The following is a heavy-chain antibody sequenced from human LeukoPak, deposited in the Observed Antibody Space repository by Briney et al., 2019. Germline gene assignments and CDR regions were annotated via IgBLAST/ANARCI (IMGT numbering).Heavy chain of an antibody. CDR2: ISSSSSYI. CDR3: ARGENNYGYYYFDY. D-gene: IGHD5-18*01. V-gene: IGHV3-21*01. CDR1: GFTFSSYS. J-gene: IGHJ4*02. Sequence: GGSLRLSSAASGFTFSSYSMNWVRQAPGKGLEWVSSISSSSSYIYYADSVKGRFTISRDNAKNSLYLQMNSLRAEDTAVYYCARGENNYGYYYFDYWGQGTLVTVSS.